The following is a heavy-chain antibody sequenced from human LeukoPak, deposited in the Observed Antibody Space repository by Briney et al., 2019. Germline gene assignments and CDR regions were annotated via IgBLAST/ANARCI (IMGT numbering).Heavy chain of an antibody. CDR2: INPSGGTT. Sequence: ASVKVSCKASGYIFTSYSMHWVRRAPGQGLEWMGIINPSGGTTNYAQKFQGRVTMTRDTSTSTVYMDLSSLRSEDTAVYYCARVPSLGGSRPNWYFDLWGRGTLVTVSS. CDR1: GYIFTSYS. J-gene: IGHJ2*01. V-gene: IGHV1-46*01. D-gene: IGHD1-26*01. CDR3: ARVPSLGGSRPNWYFDL.